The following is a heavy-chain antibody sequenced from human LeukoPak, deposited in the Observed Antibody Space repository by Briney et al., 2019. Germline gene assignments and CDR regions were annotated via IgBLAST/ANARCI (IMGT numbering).Heavy chain of an antibody. Sequence: SETLSLTCNVSGGSICNYYWSWIRQPPGKGLEWIGYMYHTGHTMYNSSLKSRVTMSLDTSKNHFSLRLSSVTAADTAVYYCARHPFATPFDYWGPGTLVTVSS. CDR1: GGSICNYY. CDR3: ARHPFATPFDY. V-gene: IGHV4-59*08. CDR2: MYHTGHT. D-gene: IGHD2-15*01. J-gene: IGHJ4*02.